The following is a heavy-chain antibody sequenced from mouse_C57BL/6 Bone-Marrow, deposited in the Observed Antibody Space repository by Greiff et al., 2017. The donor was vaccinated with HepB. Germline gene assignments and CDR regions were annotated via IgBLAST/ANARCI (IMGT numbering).Heavy chain of an antibody. CDR3: ASAYYINQYYAMDY. CDR2: IDPANGNT. Sequence: EVQLQQSVAELVRPGASVKLSCTASGFPIKNPYMHWVKQRPEQGLEWIGRIDPANGNTKYAPKFQGKATITADTSSHPAYLQLSSLTSEDTAIYYCASAYYINQYYAMDYWGQGTSVTVSS. CDR1: GFPIKNPY. D-gene: IGHD2-5*01. V-gene: IGHV14-3*01. J-gene: IGHJ4*01.